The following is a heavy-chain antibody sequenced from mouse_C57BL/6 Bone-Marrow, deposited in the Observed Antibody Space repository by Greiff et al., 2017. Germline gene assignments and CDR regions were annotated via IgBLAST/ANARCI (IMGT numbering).Heavy chain of an antibody. V-gene: IGHV1-69*01. J-gene: IGHJ2*01. Sequence: QVHVKQPGAELVMPGASVKLSCKASGYTFTSYWMHWVKQRPGQGLEWIGAIDPSASYTNYNQKFKGKSTLTVDKSSSTAYMQLSSLTSEDSAVYYCARESRQLRPYYFDYWGQGTTLTVSS. CDR1: GYTFTSYW. CDR2: IDPSASYT. D-gene: IGHD3-2*02. CDR3: ARESRQLRPYYFDY.